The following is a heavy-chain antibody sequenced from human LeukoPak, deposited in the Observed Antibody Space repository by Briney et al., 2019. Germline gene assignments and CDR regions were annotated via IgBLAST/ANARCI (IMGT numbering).Heavy chain of an antibody. CDR1: GYSISSGYY. CDR2: IYHSGST. Sequence: SETLSLTCAVSGYSISSGYYWGWTRQPPGKGLEWIGSIYHSGSTYYNPSLKSRVTISVDTSKNQFSLKLSSVTAADTAVYYCARVNQQLAPYYFDYWGQGTPVTVSS. D-gene: IGHD6-6*01. CDR3: ARVNQQLAPYYFDY. V-gene: IGHV4-38-2*01. J-gene: IGHJ4*02.